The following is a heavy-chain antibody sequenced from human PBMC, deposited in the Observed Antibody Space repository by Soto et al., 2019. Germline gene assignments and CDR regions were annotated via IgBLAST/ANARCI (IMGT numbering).Heavy chain of an antibody. CDR1: GYTFTGYY. CDR2: INPNSGGT. CDR3: ARKAVVGRSPDFDY. V-gene: IGHV1-2*02. Sequence: GASVKVSCKASGYTFTGYYMHWVRQAPGQGLEWMGWINPNSGGTNYAQKFQGRVTMTTDTSTSTAYMELRSLRSDDTAVYYCARKAVVGRSPDFDYWGQGTLVTVSS. D-gene: IGHD3-22*01. J-gene: IGHJ4*02.